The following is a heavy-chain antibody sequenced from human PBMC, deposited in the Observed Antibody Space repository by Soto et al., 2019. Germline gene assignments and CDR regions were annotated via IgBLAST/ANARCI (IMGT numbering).Heavy chain of an antibody. CDR3: ARDSRTLSVDTAMVNDAFDI. CDR2: IYSGGST. J-gene: IGHJ3*02. Sequence: GGSLRLSCVVSGFTVSSNYMSWVRQAPGKGLEWVSVIYSGGSTYYADSVKGRFTISRDNSKNTLYLQMNSLRAEDTAVYYCARDSRTLSVDTAMVNDAFDIWGQGTMVT. D-gene: IGHD5-18*01. V-gene: IGHV3-53*01. CDR1: GFTVSSNY.